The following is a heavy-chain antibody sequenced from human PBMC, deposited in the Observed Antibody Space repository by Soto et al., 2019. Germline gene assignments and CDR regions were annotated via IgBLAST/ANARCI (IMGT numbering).Heavy chain of an antibody. CDR2: IYHSGST. D-gene: IGHD2-15*01. V-gene: IGHV4-31*03. J-gene: IGHJ4*02. Sequence: QVQLQESGPGLVKPSQTLSLTCTVSGSSISSGSYYWSWIRQHPGKGLEWIGYIYHSGSTYYNPSLKSRATISLDTSKNQFSRKRSAVTAADTAVYYCARDYMAVVDWGQGTLVTVSS. CDR3: ARDYMAVVD. CDR1: GSSISSGSYY.